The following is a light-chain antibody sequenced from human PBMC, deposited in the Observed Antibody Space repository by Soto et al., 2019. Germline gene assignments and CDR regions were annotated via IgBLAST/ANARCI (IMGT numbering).Light chain of an antibody. J-gene: IGLJ2*01. CDR3: QTWGTGIVV. Sequence: QPVLTQSPSASASLGASVKLTCTLSSGHNSYAIAWHQQQPEKGPRYLMKVNSDGSHNKGDGIPDRFSGSSSGAARYLTISSLQSEDEADYFCQTWGTGIVVFGGGTQLTVL. V-gene: IGLV4-69*01. CDR1: SGHNSYA. CDR2: VNSDGSH.